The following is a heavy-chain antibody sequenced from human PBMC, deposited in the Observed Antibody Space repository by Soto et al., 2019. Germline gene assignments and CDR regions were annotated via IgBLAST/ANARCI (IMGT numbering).Heavy chain of an antibody. CDR2: ILYDGSNK. Sequence: PGGSLRLSCAASGFTFSSYAMHWVRQAPGKGLEWVAVILYDGSNKYYADSVKGRFTISRDNSKNTLYLQMNSLRAEDTAVYYFARDSLAAVAGTTRYYYYGMDVWGQGTMVTVSS. CDR1: GFTFSSYA. J-gene: IGHJ6*02. V-gene: IGHV3-30-3*01. CDR3: ARDSLAAVAGTTRYYYYGMDV. D-gene: IGHD6-19*01.